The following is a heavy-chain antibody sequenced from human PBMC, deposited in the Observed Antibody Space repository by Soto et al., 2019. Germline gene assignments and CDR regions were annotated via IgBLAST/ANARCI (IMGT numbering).Heavy chain of an antibody. CDR1: GFSLRTSGVG. D-gene: IGHD6-19*01. CDR2: IYWDDDK. Sequence: SGPTLVNPTQTLTLTCTFSGFSLRTSGVGVGWIRQPPGKALEWLALIYWDDDKRYSPSLKSRLTIPKDTSKNQVVLTMTNMDPVDTATYYCAHRRRGSGWYGRYNWFAPWGQGTLVTVSS. J-gene: IGHJ5*02. CDR3: AHRRRGSGWYGRYNWFAP. V-gene: IGHV2-5*02.